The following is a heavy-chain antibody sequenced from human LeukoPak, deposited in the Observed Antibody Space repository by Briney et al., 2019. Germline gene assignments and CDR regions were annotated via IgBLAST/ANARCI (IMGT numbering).Heavy chain of an antibody. CDR1: GFTVSSNY. CDR3: ARERFGELLDFDY. J-gene: IGHJ4*02. V-gene: IGHV3-53*01. D-gene: IGHD3-10*01. Sequence: SGGSLRLSCAASGFTVSSNYMSWVRQAPGKGLEWVSVIYSGGSTYYADSVKGRFTISRDNAKNSLYLQMNSLRAEDTAVYYCARERFGELLDFDYWGQGTLVTVSS. CDR2: IYSGGST.